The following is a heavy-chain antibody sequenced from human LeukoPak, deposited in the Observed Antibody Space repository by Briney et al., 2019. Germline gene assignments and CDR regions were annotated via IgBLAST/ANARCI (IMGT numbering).Heavy chain of an antibody. J-gene: IGHJ3*02. V-gene: IGHV1-18*01. CDR3: ASLGYYGSGISRGNDAFDI. CDR2: FSAYNGNT. CDR1: GYTFTSYG. Sequence: ASVKVSCKASGYTFTSYGISWVRQAPGQGLEWMGWFSAYNGNTNYAQKLQGRVTMTTDTSTSTAYMELRSLRSDDTAVYYCASLGYYGSGISRGNDAFDIWGQGTMVTVSS. D-gene: IGHD3-10*01.